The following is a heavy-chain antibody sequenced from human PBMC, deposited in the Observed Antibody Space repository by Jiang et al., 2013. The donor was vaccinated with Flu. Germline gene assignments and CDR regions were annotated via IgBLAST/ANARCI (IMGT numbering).Heavy chain of an antibody. CDR2: IDWDDDK. J-gene: IGHJ5*02. D-gene: IGHD6-19*01. CDR3: ARSLAVAGGTYNWFDP. CDR1: GFSLSTSGMC. Sequence: KPTQTLTLTCTFSGFSLSTSGMCVSWIRQPPGKALEWLALIDWDDDKYYSTSLKTRLTISKDTSKNQVVLTMTNMDPVDTATYYCARSLAVAGGTYNWFDPWGQGTLVTVSS. V-gene: IGHV2-70*01.